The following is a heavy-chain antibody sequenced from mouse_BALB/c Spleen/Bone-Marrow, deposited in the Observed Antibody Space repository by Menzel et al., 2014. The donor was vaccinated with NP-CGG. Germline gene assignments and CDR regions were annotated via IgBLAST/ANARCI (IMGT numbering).Heavy chain of an antibody. Sequence: QVQLQQSGAELVRPGTSVKVSCKASGYAFTNYLIEWVKQRPGQGLEWIGVINPGSGGTNYNEKFKGKATLTADKSSSTAYMQLSSLTSDDSAVYFCAISGYGNYFYAMDYWGQGTSVTVSS. V-gene: IGHV1-54*01. J-gene: IGHJ4*01. CDR1: GYAFTNYL. CDR3: AISGYGNYFYAMDY. CDR2: INPGSGGT. D-gene: IGHD2-10*02.